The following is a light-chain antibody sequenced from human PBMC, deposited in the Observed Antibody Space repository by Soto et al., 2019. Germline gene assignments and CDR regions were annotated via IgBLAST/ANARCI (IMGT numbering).Light chain of an antibody. CDR3: QQCYSTPYT. CDR2: WAS. Sequence: DIVMTQSPDSLAVSLGERATINCKSSQSVLYSSNNKDYVAWYQQKPGQPPKLLIYWASIRESGVPDRFSGSGSGTDFTLTISSLQAEDVAVYYCQQCYSTPYTFCQGTKLEIK. CDR1: QSVLYSSNNKDY. J-gene: IGKJ2*01. V-gene: IGKV4-1*01.